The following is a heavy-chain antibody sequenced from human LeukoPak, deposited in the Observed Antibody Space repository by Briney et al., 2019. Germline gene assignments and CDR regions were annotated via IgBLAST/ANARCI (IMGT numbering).Heavy chain of an antibody. CDR2: LHPEDGET. CDR1: GYTLSELY. J-gene: IGHJ6*02. V-gene: IGHV1-24*01. CDR3: ARVRATGQYYFGMDV. Sequence: ASVKVSCKVSGYTLSELYIHWVRQAPGKGLEWMGGLHPEDGETIYTQKFQGRVTMTEDISTDTAYMELSSLRSEDTAVYYCARVRATGQYYFGMDVWGQGTPVTVSS. D-gene: IGHD1-1*01.